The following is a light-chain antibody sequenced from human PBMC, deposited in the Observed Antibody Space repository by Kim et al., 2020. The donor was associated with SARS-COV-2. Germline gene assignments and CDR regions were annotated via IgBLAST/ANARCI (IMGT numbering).Light chain of an antibody. CDR1: NIGSKS. CDR2: YDS. V-gene: IGLV3-21*04. CDR3: QVWDSSSDHWV. Sequence: SYELTQPPTVSVAPGKTARITCGGNNIGSKSVHWYQQKPGQAPVLVIYYDSDRPSGSPERCSGSNSRNTATLTISRVEAGEEADYYCQVWDSSSDHWVFGGGTQLTVL. J-gene: IGLJ3*02.